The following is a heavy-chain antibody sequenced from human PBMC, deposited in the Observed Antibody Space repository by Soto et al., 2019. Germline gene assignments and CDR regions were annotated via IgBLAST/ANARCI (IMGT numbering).Heavy chain of an antibody. CDR3: ARHGDDYGATALG. Sequence: QLQLQESGPGLVKPSETLSLTCTVSGGSISSSSYYWGWIRQPPGKGLEWIGSIYYSGSTYYNPSLKSRVTISVDTSKNQFSLKLSSVTAADTAVYYCARHGDDYGATALGWGQGTLVTVSS. CDR2: IYYSGST. J-gene: IGHJ4*02. D-gene: IGHD4-17*01. V-gene: IGHV4-39*01. CDR1: GGSISSSSYY.